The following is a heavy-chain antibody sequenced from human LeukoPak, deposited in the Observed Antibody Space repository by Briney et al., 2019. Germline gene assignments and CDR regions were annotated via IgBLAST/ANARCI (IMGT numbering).Heavy chain of an antibody. V-gene: IGHV3-7*01. CDR1: GFSIGSSW. CDR3: ARDPACVAIDY. D-gene: IGHD2-15*01. J-gene: IGHJ4*02. CDR2: MNEDGSGT. Sequence: GGSMRLSCAVSGFSIGSSWMYWVRQTPGKGMEWVADMNEDGSGTYYVDSVKGRLTVCRDNAQNSVYLQMNSLRVEDTGVYYCARDPACVAIDYWGQGTLVTVSS.